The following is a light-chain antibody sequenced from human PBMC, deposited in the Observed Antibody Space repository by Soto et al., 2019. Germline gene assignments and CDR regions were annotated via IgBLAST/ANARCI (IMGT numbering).Light chain of an antibody. CDR2: GAI. CDR1: QSVISY. V-gene: IGKV1-39*01. Sequence: DIQMTQAPSSLSAFMGDSVTITCRASQSVISYVNWYQQKPGHAPKLLVYGAISLQGGVPSRFSGSGTGKDFTLTISGLQPEDSATYYCQQTYRPPPPCGQGTKV. J-gene: IGKJ1*01. CDR3: QQTYRPPPP.